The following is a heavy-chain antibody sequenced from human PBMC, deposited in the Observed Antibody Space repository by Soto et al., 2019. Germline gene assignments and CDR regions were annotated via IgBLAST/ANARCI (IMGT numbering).Heavy chain of an antibody. D-gene: IGHD3-3*01. CDR3: ARAYDFWSGYGDFDY. CDR1: GGSVSSGAYY. CDR2: ISYSGGT. Sequence: QVQLQESGPGLVKPSETLSLTCTVSGGSVSSGAYYWSWIRQPPGKGLEWIGYISYSGGTNYNPSLRSRVTISVDTSRNQFSLKLSSVSAADTAVYYGARAYDFWSGYGDFDYWGQGTLVTVSS. J-gene: IGHJ4*02. V-gene: IGHV4-61*08.